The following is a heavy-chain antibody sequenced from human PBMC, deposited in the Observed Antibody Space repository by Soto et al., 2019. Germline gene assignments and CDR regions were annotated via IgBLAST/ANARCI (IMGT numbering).Heavy chain of an antibody. CDR3: ASGAAFYYDTSRY. Sequence: QPVGSLRLSCAASGFSFSDYAMHWVRQAPGRGPEWLALISFNGINTYYADSVKGRFTISRDTSKSTLSLQMTSLRPEDTAVYYCASGAAFYYDTSRYWGQGTLVTVSS. J-gene: IGHJ4*02. CDR1: GFSFSDYA. CDR2: ISFNGINT. V-gene: IGHV3-30-3*01. D-gene: IGHD3-22*01.